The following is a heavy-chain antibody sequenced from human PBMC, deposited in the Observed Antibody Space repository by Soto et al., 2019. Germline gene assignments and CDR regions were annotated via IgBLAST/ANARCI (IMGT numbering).Heavy chain of an antibody. V-gene: IGHV1-8*01. D-gene: IGHD1-1*01. J-gene: IGHJ6*02. CDR1: GYTFTSYD. CDR3: AREKTTRGMDV. CDR2: MNPNSGNT. Sequence: QVQLVQSGAEVKKPGASVKVSCKASGYTFTSYDINWVRQATGQGLEWMGWMNPNSGNTGSAQKYQARVTMTSNTSLTPAYMELSSLRSEDTAVYYCAREKTTRGMDVWGQGTTVTVSS.